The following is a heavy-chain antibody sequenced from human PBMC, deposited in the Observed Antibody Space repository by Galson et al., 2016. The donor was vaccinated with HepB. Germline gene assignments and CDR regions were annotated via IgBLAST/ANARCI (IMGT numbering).Heavy chain of an antibody. D-gene: IGHD3-10*01. CDR2: ISYDGSDK. CDR3: ARSMYYYGSRTYSKFDY. CDR1: GFTFSSYA. V-gene: IGHV3-30*04. Sequence: SLRLSCAASGFTFSSYAMHWVRQAPGKGLEWVAVISYDGSDKIYADSARGRFTISRDNFKNTLYLQLNSLRADDTAVYYCARSMYYYGSRTYSKFDYWGQGTLVTVSS. J-gene: IGHJ4*02.